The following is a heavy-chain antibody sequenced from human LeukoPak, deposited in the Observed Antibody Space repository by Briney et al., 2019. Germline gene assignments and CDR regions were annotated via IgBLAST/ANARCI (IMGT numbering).Heavy chain of an antibody. CDR3: ARDTVEMSTIRIPWYFDL. CDR1: GGSISSSSYS. V-gene: IGHV4-39*07. CDR2: MYYSGTT. J-gene: IGHJ2*01. D-gene: IGHD5-24*01. Sequence: SETLSLTCTVSGGSISSSSYSWGWIRQPPGKGLEWIVSMYYSGTTYDNPFLRSLVTISVDTSKIQFSLKVSLGTAADTVVYYCARDTVEMSTIRIPWYFDLWGRGTLVTVSS.